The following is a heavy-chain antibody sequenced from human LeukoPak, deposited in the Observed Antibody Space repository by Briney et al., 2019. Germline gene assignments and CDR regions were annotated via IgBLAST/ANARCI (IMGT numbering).Heavy chain of an antibody. V-gene: IGHV1-69*05. Sequence: RASVKVSCKASGGTFSSYAISWVRQAPGQGLEWMGGIIPIFGTANYAQKFQGRVTITMDESTSTAYMELSSLRSEDTAVYYCARELGNYFDYWGQGTLVTVSS. CDR3: ARELGNYFDY. CDR1: GGTFSSYA. J-gene: IGHJ4*02. CDR2: IIPIFGTA. D-gene: IGHD7-27*01.